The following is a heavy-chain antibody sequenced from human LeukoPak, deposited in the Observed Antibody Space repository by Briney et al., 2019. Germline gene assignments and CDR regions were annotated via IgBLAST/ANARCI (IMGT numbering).Heavy chain of an antibody. CDR1: GGTFSSYA. CDR2: IIPIFGTA. J-gene: IGHJ4*02. CDR3: ASRICSSTSCLEYYFDY. D-gene: IGHD2-2*01. V-gene: IGHV1-69*13. Sequence: SVKVSCKASGGTFSSYAISWVRQAPGQGLEWMGGIIPIFGTANYAQKFQGRVTITADESTSTAYMELSSLRSEDTAVYYCASRICSSTSCLEYYFDYWGQGTLVTVSS.